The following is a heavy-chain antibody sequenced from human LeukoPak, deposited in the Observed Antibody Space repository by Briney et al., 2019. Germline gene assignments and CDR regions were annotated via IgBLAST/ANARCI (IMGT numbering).Heavy chain of an antibody. J-gene: IGHJ4*02. V-gene: IGHV3-33*06. CDR3: AKDNVDTSSCLDY. CDR1: GFTFSDYG. D-gene: IGHD6-6*01. CDR2: IWFDGSKT. Sequence: PGGSLRLSCAASGFTFSDYGMHWVRQAPGKGLEWVAVIWFDGSKTYYADSVMGRFTISRDNSKNTLYLQMNSLRADDTAVYYCAKDNVDTSSCLDYWGQGTLVTVSS.